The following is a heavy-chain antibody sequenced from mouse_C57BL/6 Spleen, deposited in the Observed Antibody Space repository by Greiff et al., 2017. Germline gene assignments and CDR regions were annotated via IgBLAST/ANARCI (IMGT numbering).Heavy chain of an antibody. Sequence: VQLQQSGAELVRPGASVKLSCTASGFNIKDDYMHWVKQRPGQGLEWIGWIDPENGDTDYASKFQGKATITADTSSNTAYLQLSSLTSEDTAVYDCTHGYDGGWFAYWGQGTLVTVSA. J-gene: IGHJ3*01. D-gene: IGHD2-2*01. V-gene: IGHV14-4*01. CDR1: GFNIKDDY. CDR2: IDPENGDT. CDR3: THGYDGGWFAY.